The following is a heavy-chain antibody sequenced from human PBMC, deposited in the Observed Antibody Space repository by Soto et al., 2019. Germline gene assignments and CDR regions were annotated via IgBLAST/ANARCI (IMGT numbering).Heavy chain of an antibody. J-gene: IGHJ6*02. CDR2: ITSSAPTT. CDR1: GFSFSDYY. Sequence: QLQLVESGGGLVKPGGSLRLSCAASGFSFSDYYMAWVRQAPGKGLEWLSYITSSAPTTSYADSVKGRFTISRDNANNSLYLQMNSLRAEDTAVYLCARARRGTMFVVVIRGRAHYQKDMDVWGRGTTVTVSS. D-gene: IGHD3-3*01. V-gene: IGHV3-11*01. CDR3: ARARRGTMFVVVIRGRAHYQKDMDV.